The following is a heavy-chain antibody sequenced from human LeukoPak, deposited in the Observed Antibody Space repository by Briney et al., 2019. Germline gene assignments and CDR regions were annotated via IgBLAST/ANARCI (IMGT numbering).Heavy chain of an antibody. D-gene: IGHD4-17*01. CDR2: IYHSGST. Sequence: SGTLSLTCAVSGGSISSSNWWSWVRQPPGKGLEWIGEIYHSGSTNYNPSLKSRVTISVGKSKNQFSLKLSSVTAADTAVYYCARVSAGDYGDYPFDYWGQGTLVTVSS. CDR1: GGSISSSNW. V-gene: IGHV4-4*02. J-gene: IGHJ4*02. CDR3: ARVSAGDYGDYPFDY.